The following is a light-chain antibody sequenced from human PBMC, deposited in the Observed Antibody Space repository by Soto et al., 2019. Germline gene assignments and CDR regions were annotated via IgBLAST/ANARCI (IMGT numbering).Light chain of an antibody. J-gene: IGKJ1*01. V-gene: IGKV3-20*01. CDR3: HQYDSSPRT. Sequence: EIVLTQSPGTLSLSPGERATLSCRASQSVNSYLAGYQQKPGQAPRLLIYGASSRATGIPDRFSGSGSGADFTLTISRLEPEDFAVYYCHQYDSSPRTFGQGTKVEIK. CDR1: QSVNSY. CDR2: GAS.